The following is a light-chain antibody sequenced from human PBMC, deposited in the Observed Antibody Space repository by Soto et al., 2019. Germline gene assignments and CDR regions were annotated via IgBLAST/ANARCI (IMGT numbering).Light chain of an antibody. CDR1: SSNIGNHY. Sequence: QSALTQPPSASGTPGQRVTISCSGSSSNIGNHYVSWYQQLPGTAPKLLIYKNNQRPSGVPDRFSGSMSGTSASLAISGLRSEDEADYYCAAWDDSLSGLFGGGTKLTVL. J-gene: IGLJ2*01. V-gene: IGLV1-47*01. CDR3: AAWDDSLSGL. CDR2: KNN.